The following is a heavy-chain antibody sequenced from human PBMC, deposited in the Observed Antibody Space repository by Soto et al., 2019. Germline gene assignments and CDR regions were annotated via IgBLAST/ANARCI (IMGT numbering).Heavy chain of an antibody. Sequence: SETLSLTCTVSGGSISSGGYYWSWIRQHPGKGLEWIGYIYYSGSTYYNPSLKSRVTISVDTSKNQFSLKLSSVTAADTAVCYCARTLCGGDCYYFYYYGMDVWGQGTTVTVSS. V-gene: IGHV4-31*03. CDR1: GGSISSGGYY. CDR2: IYYSGST. J-gene: IGHJ6*02. D-gene: IGHD2-21*02. CDR3: ARTLCGGDCYYFYYYGMDV.